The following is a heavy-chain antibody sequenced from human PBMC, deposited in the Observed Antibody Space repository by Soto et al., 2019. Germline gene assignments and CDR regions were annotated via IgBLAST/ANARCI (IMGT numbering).Heavy chain of an antibody. CDR1: GFTFSSYA. CDR3: VKGYCSGGSCYMATDNWLDP. Sequence: PGGSLRLSCSASGFTFSSYAMHWVRQAPGKGLEYVSAISSNGGSTYYADSVKGRFTISRDNSKNTLYLQMSSLRAEDTAVYYCVKGYCSGGSCYMATDNWLDPWGQGTLVTVSS. J-gene: IGHJ5*02. V-gene: IGHV3-64D*08. D-gene: IGHD2-15*01. CDR2: ISSNGGST.